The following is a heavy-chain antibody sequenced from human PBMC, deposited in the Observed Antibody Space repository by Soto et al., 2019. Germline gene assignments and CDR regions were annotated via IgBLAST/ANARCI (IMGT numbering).Heavy chain of an antibody. Sequence: PGGSLRLPCTASGFTFSSYGMHCVRQAPCKGLEWVAVISYDGSYKYYADSVKGRFTISRDNSKSTLYLQMNSLRAEDTAVYKCAKSSNAGYSYGHANYWGQGTLVNVSS. CDR1: GFTFSSYG. V-gene: IGHV3-30*18. CDR3: AKSSNAGYSYGHANY. D-gene: IGHD5-18*01. CDR2: ISYDGSYK. J-gene: IGHJ4*02.